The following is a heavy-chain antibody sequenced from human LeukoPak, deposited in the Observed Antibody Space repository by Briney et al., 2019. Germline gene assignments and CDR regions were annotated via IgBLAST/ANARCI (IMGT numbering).Heavy chain of an antibody. CDR3: ARDYDYGGNQYYFDY. J-gene: IGHJ4*02. CDR2: ISSSSSYI. D-gene: IGHD4-23*01. V-gene: IGHV3-21*01. CDR1: GFTFSSYS. Sequence: GGSLRLSCAASGFTFSSYSMNWVRQAPGKGLEWVSSISSSSSYIYYADSVKGRFTISRDNAKNSLYLQMNSLRAEDTAVYYCARDYDYGGNQYYFDYWGQGTLVTVSS.